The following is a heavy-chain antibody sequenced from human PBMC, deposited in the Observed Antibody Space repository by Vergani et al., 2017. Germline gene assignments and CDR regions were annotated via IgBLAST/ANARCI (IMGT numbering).Heavy chain of an antibody. CDR2: ISSSSSYI. V-gene: IGHV3-21*01. D-gene: IGHD5-18*01. CDR1: GFTFCSYS. J-gene: IGHJ6*03. CDR3: ARDGDTAMDPYYYYYYMDV. Sequence: EVQLVESGGGLVKPGGSLRLSCAASGFTFCSYSMNWVRQAPGKGLEWVSSISSSSSYIYYADSVKGRFTISRDNAKNSLYLQMNSLRAEDTAVYYCARDGDTAMDPYYYYYYMDVWGKGTTVTVSS.